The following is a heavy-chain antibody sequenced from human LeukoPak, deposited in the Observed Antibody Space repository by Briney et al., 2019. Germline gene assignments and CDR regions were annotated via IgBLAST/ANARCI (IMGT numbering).Heavy chain of an antibody. D-gene: IGHD5-12*01. Sequence: SGGSLRLSCAASGFTFDDYAMHWVRQAPGKGLEWVSGISWNSGSIGYADSVKGRFTISRDNAKNSLYLQMNSLRAEDTALYYCAKDIRETGYSGYDFFGQSYYFDYWGQGTLVTVSS. J-gene: IGHJ4*02. CDR2: ISWNSGSI. CDR3: AKDIRETGYSGYDFFGQSYYFDY. V-gene: IGHV3-9*01. CDR1: GFTFDDYA.